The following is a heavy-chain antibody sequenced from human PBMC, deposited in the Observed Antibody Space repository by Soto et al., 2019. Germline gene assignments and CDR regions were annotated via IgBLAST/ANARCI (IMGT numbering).Heavy chain of an antibody. J-gene: IGHJ4*02. CDR3: AGDTGTTGAPMLNY. V-gene: IGHV4-4*07. Sequence: PSETLSLTCTVSGGSISSYYWSWIRQPAGKGLEWIGRIYTSGSTNYNPSLKSRVTMSVDTSKNQFSLKLSSVTAADTAVYYCAGDTGTTGAPMLNYWGQGTLVTVSS. CDR2: IYTSGST. D-gene: IGHD1-7*01. CDR1: GGSISSYY.